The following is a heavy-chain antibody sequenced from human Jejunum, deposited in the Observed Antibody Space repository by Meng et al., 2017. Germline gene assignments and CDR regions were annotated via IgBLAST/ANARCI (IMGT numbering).Heavy chain of an antibody. CDR2: MYQSGTT. CDR3: ARHISVTGTRGFDY. D-gene: IGHD6-19*01. J-gene: IGHJ4*02. CDR1: GASIGSGNC. Sequence: QVQLQESGPGLVKPSETLSLTFAFSGASIGSGNCWRWVRQPPGKGLEWIGEMYQSGTTNYNPSLKSRVTILLDTSKNQLSLELTSVTAADTAVYYCARHISVTGTRGFDYWGQGTLVTVSS. V-gene: IGHV4-4*02.